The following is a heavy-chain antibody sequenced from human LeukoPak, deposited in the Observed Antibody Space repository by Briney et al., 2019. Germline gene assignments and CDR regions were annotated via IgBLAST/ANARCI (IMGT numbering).Heavy chain of an antibody. Sequence: SETLSLTCTVSGDSTSHYYWTWIRQPPGRGLEWIAFIYHTGITNYNPSLQSRVITSLDTSKNQLSLKLRTVTAADTAVYYCARFISPESYFYFTYYYYMDVWGKGTAVTVSS. V-gene: IGHV4-59*01. CDR3: ARFISPESYFYFTYYYYMDV. J-gene: IGHJ6*03. CDR2: IYHTGIT. D-gene: IGHD3-10*01. CDR1: GDSTSHYY.